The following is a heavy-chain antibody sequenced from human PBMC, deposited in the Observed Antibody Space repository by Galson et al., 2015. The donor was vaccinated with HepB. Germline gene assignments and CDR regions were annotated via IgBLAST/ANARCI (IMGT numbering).Heavy chain of an antibody. Sequence: SLRLSCAASGFTFSDYYMSWIRQAPGKGLEWVSYISSSSSYTNYANSVKGRFTISRDNAKNSLYLQTNSLRAEDTAVYYCARGGYCSGGSCYKHYYYYYGMDVWGQGTTVTVSS. CDR1: GFTFSDYY. CDR2: ISSSSSYT. D-gene: IGHD2-15*01. CDR3: ARGGYCSGGSCYKHYYYYYGMDV. V-gene: IGHV3-11*06. J-gene: IGHJ6*02.